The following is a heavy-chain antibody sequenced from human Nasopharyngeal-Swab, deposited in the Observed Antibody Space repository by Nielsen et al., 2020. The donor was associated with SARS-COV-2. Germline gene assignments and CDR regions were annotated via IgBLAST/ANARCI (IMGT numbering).Heavy chain of an antibody. J-gene: IGHJ6*02. CDR2: IYYHGSA. CDR3: ARAGRTAYGLDV. D-gene: IGHD2-21*01. V-gene: IGHV4-59*01. CDR1: GVSISSFH. Sequence: SETLSLTCSVSGVSISSFHWCWIRQPPGKGLEWIGNIYYHGSANYRPSLKSRVTMSVDPSKNHLSLTLNTVTAEDTAVYYCARAGRTAYGLDVWGQGTTVTVSS.